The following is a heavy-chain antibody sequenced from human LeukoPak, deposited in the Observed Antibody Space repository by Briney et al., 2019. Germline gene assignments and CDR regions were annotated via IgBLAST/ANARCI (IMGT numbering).Heavy chain of an antibody. J-gene: IGHJ4*02. CDR3: ARGDGYCSSASCSGN. CDR2: IRFDGSNK. Sequence: GGSLRLSCAASGFTLNTYGMHWVRQAPGKGLEWVAFIRFDGSNKYYADSVKGRFTISRGNSKNTLYLQMKSLRPEDTAVYYCARGDGYCSSASCSGNWGQGTLVTVSS. V-gene: IGHV3-30*02. D-gene: IGHD2-2*03. CDR1: GFTLNTYG.